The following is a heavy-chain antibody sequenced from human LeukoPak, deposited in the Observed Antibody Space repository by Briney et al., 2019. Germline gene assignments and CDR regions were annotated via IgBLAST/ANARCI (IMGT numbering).Heavy chain of an antibody. Sequence: SGPTLVKPTQTLTLTCTFSGFSLNTGGLGVGWIRQPPGKALEWLALIHWDDDKRYSPSLKSRLTITKDTSKTLVVLTRTNIDPVDTATYYCAHSDSYDTEFDYWGQGTLVTVSS. D-gene: IGHD5-12*01. CDR3: AHSDSYDTEFDY. J-gene: IGHJ4*02. V-gene: IGHV2-5*02. CDR2: IHWDDDK. CDR1: GFSLNTGGLG.